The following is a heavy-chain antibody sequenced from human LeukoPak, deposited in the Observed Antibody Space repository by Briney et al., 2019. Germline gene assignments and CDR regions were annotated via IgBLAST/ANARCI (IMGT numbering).Heavy chain of an antibody. V-gene: IGHV3-43D*03. Sequence: GGSLRLSRAASGFTFDDYAMHWVRQAPGKGLEWVSLISWDGGSTYYADSVKGRFTISRDNSKNSLYLQMNSLRAEDTALYYCAKVDNDSSGYYLGYWGQGTLVTVSS. J-gene: IGHJ4*02. CDR1: GFTFDDYA. CDR3: AKVDNDSSGYYLGY. CDR2: ISWDGGST. D-gene: IGHD3-22*01.